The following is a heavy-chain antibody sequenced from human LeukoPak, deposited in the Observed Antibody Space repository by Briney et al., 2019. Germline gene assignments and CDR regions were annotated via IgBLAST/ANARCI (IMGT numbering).Heavy chain of an antibody. D-gene: IGHD3-22*01. J-gene: IGHJ4*02. CDR2: IYPGDSDT. Sequence: GESLKISCQASGYTFSNYWIGWVRQMPGKGLEWMGIIYPGDSDTRYSPSFQGQVTISADKSIRTAYLQWSSLKASDTAMHYCARQYYDSSGFYPYFDYWGQGTQVTVSS. CDR1: GYTFSNYW. CDR3: ARQYYDSSGFYPYFDY. V-gene: IGHV5-51*01.